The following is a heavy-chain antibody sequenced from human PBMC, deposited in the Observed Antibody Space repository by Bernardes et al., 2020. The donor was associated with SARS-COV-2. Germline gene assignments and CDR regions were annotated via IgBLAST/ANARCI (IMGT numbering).Heavy chain of an antibody. V-gene: IGHV3-30*18. CDR2: ISYDGSNQ. J-gene: IGHJ4*02. Sequence: GGSLRLSCAASGFTFSSYGMHWVRQAPGKGLEWVAVISYDGSNQYYVDSVKGRFTISRDNSKNTLYLQMNTLRAEDTAVYYCAKDAEERIHLWLGVDYFDYWGQGILVTVSS. CDR1: GFTFSSYG. D-gene: IGHD5-18*01. CDR3: AKDAEERIHLWLGVDYFDY.